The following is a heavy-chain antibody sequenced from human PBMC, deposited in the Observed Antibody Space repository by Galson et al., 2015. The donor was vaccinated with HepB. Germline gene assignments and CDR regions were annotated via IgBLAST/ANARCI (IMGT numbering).Heavy chain of an antibody. CDR3: ARGLDSRTWYAGNWYFDL. Sequence: SLRLSCAASGFTFDDFGMSWVRQAPGKGLEWVSAINWNGGSTGYADSVKGRFTISRDNAKNSLYLQMNSLRAEDTALYYCARGLDSRTWYAGNWYFDLWGRGTLVTVSS. J-gene: IGHJ2*01. D-gene: IGHD6-13*01. V-gene: IGHV3-20*04. CDR2: INWNGGST. CDR1: GFTFDDFG.